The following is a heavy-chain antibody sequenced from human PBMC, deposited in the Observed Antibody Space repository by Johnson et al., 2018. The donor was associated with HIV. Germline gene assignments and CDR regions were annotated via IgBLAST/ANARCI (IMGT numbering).Heavy chain of an antibody. V-gene: IGHV3-30-3*01. CDR2: LSYDGSNK. CDR3: ARGVDGAFDI. J-gene: IGHJ3*02. CDR1: GFTFSNYD. Sequence: QVQLVESGGGVVQPGKSLRLSCAASGFTFSNYDMDWVRQAPGKGLEWGAVLSYDGSNKYYADSGKGRFTISRDNSKNTLYLQMNSLRAEDTAVYYCARGVDGAFDIWGQGTMVTVSS. D-gene: IGHD3-10*01.